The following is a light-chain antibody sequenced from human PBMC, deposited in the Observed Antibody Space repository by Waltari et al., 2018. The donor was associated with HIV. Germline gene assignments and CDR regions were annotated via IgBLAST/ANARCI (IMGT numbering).Light chain of an antibody. CDR1: ASDSGRYNN. J-gene: IGLJ1*01. Sequence: QSALSQPASVSAPPGQSVAISRSGSASDSGRYNNVPWYQQRPDRAPPLILFDVNNRPSGISDRFSGSKSGTTASLTISTVRTDDEADYYCASYTVNSTGVFGTGTKLSVL. V-gene: IGLV2-14*03. CDR3: ASYTVNSTGV. CDR2: DVN.